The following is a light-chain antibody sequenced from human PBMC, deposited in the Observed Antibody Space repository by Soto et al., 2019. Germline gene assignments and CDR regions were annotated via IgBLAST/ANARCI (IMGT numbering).Light chain of an antibody. Sequence: IQITQSPSTLSGSVGDRVTITCRASQTISSWLAWYQQKPGKTPKLLIYKASTLKSGVPSRFSGSGSGTEFTLTIISLQPDDFATYYCQHYNSYSEAFGQGTKV. V-gene: IGKV1-5*03. J-gene: IGKJ1*01. CDR2: KAS. CDR3: QHYNSYSEA. CDR1: QTISSW.